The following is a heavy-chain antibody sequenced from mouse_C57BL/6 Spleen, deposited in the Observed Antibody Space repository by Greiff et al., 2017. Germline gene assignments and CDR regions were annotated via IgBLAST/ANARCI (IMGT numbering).Heavy chain of an antibody. V-gene: IGHV1-55*01. Sequence: VQLQQSGAELVKPGASVKMSCKASGYTFTSYWITWVKQRPGQGLEWIGDIYPGSGSTNYNEKFKSKATLTVDTSSSTAYMQLSSLTSEDSAVYYCAREGYGSSYDLFAYWGQGTLVTVSA. CDR2: IYPGSGST. CDR3: AREGYGSSYDLFAY. J-gene: IGHJ3*01. CDR1: GYTFTSYW. D-gene: IGHD1-1*01.